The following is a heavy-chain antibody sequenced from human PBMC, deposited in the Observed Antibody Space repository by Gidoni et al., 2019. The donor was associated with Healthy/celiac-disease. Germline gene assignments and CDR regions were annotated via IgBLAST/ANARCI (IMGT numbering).Heavy chain of an antibody. D-gene: IGHD6-13*01. V-gene: IGHV3-21*01. CDR3: ARDQRRIAAAGTKYYYYGMDV. Sequence: EVQLVESGGGLVKPGGSLRLSCAASGFTCCSDIRYWVRQAPGQGQERVSSIISSSCYVYYAGSGKSRFTISRDKAKNSLYLQMNSLRAEETAVYYCARDQRRIAAAGTKYYYYGMDVWGQGTTVTVSS. CDR2: IISSSCYV. J-gene: IGHJ6*02. CDR1: GFTCCSDI.